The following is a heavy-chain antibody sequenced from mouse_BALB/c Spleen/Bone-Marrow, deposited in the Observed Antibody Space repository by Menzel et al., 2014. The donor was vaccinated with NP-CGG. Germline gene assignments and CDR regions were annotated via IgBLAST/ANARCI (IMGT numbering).Heavy chain of an antibody. CDR2: IWSGGST. D-gene: IGHD1-1*01. CDR1: GFSLTSYG. V-gene: IGHV2-2*02. CDR3: ARYGSILDF. Sequence: QVQLKQSGPGLVQPSQSLSITCTVSGFSLTSYGVHWVRQSPGKGLEWLGVIWSGGSTVYNAAFISRLSISKDNSKSQVFFKMNSLQANDTAIYYCARYGSILDFWGQGTTLTVSS. J-gene: IGHJ2*01.